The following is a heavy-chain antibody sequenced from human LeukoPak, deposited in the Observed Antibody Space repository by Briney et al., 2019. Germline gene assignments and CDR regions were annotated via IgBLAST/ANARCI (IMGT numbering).Heavy chain of an antibody. CDR2: ISNSGSSI. Sequence: GGSLRLSCAASGLIFSSYEMNWVRQAPGKGLEWASYISNSGSSIHYADSVKGRFTISRDNSKNTPYLQMNSLRAEDTAVYYCARHGSITMVRGRLRYYYMDVWGKGTTVTISS. CDR1: GLIFSSYE. D-gene: IGHD3-10*01. V-gene: IGHV3-48*03. J-gene: IGHJ6*03. CDR3: ARHGSITMVRGRLRYYYMDV.